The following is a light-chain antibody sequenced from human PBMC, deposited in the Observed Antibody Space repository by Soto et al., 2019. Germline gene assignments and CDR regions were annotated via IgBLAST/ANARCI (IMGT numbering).Light chain of an antibody. CDR3: VSFTTSRSYV. CDR2: DII. Sequence: QSVLTQPASVSGSPGHSITISCTGTSSDVGAYIFVSWYQQHPGKAPTLMSYDIINRPSGVSNRFSGSKSGNTASLTISRIQAEDEADYYCVSFTTSRSYVFGTGTKVTVL. J-gene: IGLJ1*01. V-gene: IGLV2-14*03. CDR1: SSDVGAYIF.